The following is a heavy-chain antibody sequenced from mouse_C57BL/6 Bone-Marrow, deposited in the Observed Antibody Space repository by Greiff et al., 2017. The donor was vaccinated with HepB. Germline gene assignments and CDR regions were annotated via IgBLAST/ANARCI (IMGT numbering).Heavy chain of an antibody. CDR3: ARQLRLRSPWFAY. D-gene: IGHD3-2*02. CDR2: IDPANGNT. Sequence: EVQLVESVAELVRPGASVKLSCTASGFNIKNTYMHWVKQRPEQGLEWIGRIDPANGNTKYAPKFQGKATITADTSSNTAYLQLSSLTSEDTAIYYCARQLRLRSPWFAYWGQGTLVTVSA. J-gene: IGHJ3*01. CDR1: GFNIKNTY. V-gene: IGHV14-3*01.